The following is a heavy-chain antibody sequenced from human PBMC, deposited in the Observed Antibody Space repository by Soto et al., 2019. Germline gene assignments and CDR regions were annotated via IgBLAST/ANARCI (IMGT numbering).Heavy chain of an antibody. J-gene: IGHJ2*01. CDR2: ISSRSSYI. CDR1: GFTFSSYS. CDR3: AREMGGCSGGSCYPDWYFDL. V-gene: IGHV3-21*01. D-gene: IGHD2-15*01. Sequence: PGGSLRLSCAASGFTFSSYSMNWVRQAPGKGLEWVSSISSRSSYIYYADSVKGRFTISRDNAKNSLYLQMNSLRAEDTAVYYCAREMGGCSGGSCYPDWYFDLWGRGTLVTVSS.